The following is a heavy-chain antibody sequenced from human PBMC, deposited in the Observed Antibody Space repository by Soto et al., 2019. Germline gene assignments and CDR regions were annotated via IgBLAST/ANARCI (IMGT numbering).Heavy chain of an antibody. D-gene: IGHD3-10*01. V-gene: IGHV3-33*01. CDR2: IWYDGSNK. CDR3: ARDSYYYGSGSYTDY. J-gene: IGHJ4*02. Sequence: GGSLRLSCAASGFTFSSYGMHWVRQAPGKGLEWVAVIWYDGSNKYYADSVKGRFTISRDNSKNTLYLQMNSLRAEDTAVYYCARDSYYYGSGSYTDYWGQGTLVTVSS. CDR1: GFTFSSYG.